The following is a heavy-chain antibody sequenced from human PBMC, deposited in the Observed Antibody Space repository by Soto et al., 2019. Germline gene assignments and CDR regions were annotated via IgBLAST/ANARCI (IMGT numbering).Heavy chain of an antibody. Sequence: QVQLVQSGAEVKKPGASVKVSCKASGYTFTSYYMHWVRQAPGQGLEWMGIINPSGGSTSYAQKFQGGATMTRDTSTSTVYMELSSLRSEDTAVYYCARADVPYSGSYYYFVWGQGTLVTVSS. CDR3: ARADVPYSGSYYYFV. D-gene: IGHD1-26*01. CDR1: GYTFTSYY. CDR2: INPSGGST. V-gene: IGHV1-46*01. J-gene: IGHJ4*02.